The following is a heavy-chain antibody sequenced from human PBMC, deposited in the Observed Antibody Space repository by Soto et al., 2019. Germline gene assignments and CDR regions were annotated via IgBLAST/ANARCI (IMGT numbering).Heavy chain of an antibody. CDR2: IYHSGTT. V-gene: IGHV4-38-2*01. D-gene: IGHD3-16*01. Sequence: PSETLSLTCAVSGDSIISGYYCAWIRQPPGKELEWIGSIYHSGTTYYNQSLKNRVTISVDTTNNQFSLKLRSATAEDPAVYYCARTAPYAGGGYYYYGMAAWAQGTTVPVSS. CDR3: ARTAPYAGGGYYYYGMAA. CDR1: GDSIISGYY. J-gene: IGHJ6*02.